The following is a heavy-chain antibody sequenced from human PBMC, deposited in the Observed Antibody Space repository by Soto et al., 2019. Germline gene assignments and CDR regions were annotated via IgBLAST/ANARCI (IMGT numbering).Heavy chain of an antibody. D-gene: IGHD1-1*01. CDR1: GYTFTSYG. Sequence: ASVKVSCKASGYTFTSYGISWVRQAPGQGLEWMGWISAYNGNTNYAQKLQGRVTMTTDTSTSTAYMEVRSLRSDDTAIYYCTKSIGAPGNARDYYYGMDVWGQGTTVTVSS. J-gene: IGHJ6*02. CDR3: TKSIGAPGNARDYYYGMDV. CDR2: ISAYNGNT. V-gene: IGHV1-18*04.